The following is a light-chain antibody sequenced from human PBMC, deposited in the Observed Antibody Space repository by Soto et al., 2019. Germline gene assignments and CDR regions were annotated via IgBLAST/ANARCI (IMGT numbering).Light chain of an antibody. CDR3: SSYTSSSTRGV. Sequence: QSVLTQPASVSGSPGQSITISCTGTSSDVGGYNYVSWYQQHPGKAPKLMIYDVSNRPSGVSNRFSGSKSGNTASLTISGLQDEDEADYYCSSYTSSSTRGVFGGGTQLTVL. CDR2: DVS. CDR1: SSDVGGYNY. V-gene: IGLV2-14*01. J-gene: IGLJ2*01.